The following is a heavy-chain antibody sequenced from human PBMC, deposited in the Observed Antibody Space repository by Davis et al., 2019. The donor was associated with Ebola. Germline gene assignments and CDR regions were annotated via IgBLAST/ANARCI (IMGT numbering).Heavy chain of an antibody. CDR1: GYTFTSYA. D-gene: IGHD3-22*01. J-gene: IGHJ4*02. CDR2: IIPIFGTA. Sequence: AASVKVSCKASGYTFTSYAMHWVRQAPGQGLEWMGGIIPIFGTANYAQKFQGRVTITADESTSTAYMELSSLRSEDTAVYYCARGSYYYDSSGYYYGGYWGQGTLVTVSS. V-gene: IGHV1-69*13. CDR3: ARGSYYYDSSGYYYGGY.